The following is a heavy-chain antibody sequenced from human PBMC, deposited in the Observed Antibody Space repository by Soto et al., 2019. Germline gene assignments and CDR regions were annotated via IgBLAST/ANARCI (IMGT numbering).Heavy chain of an antibody. CDR2: ISGSGGST. CDR1: GFTFSSYA. Sequence: PGGSLRLSCAASGFTFSSYAMSWVRQAPGKGLEWVSAISGSGGSTYYADSVKGRFTISRDNSKNTLYLQMNSLRAEDTAVYYCLKDPNFTYDFWSGYFAIYYFDYGGQGTLVTVSS. J-gene: IGHJ4*02. V-gene: IGHV3-23*01. D-gene: IGHD3-3*01. CDR3: LKDPNFTYDFWSGYFAIYYFDY.